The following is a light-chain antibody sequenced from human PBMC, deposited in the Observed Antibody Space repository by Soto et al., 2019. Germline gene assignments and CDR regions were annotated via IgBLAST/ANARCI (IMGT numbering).Light chain of an antibody. J-gene: IGKJ4*01. Sequence: DIVMTQSPDSLAVSLGERATINCKSSQSVLYSANNKNYLAWYQQKPGQPPKLLIYWASTRESGVPDRFSGSGSGADFAPTISSLQAEDVAVYYCQQYYSTPQTFGGGTKVEIK. CDR3: QQYYSTPQT. V-gene: IGKV4-1*01. CDR2: WAS. CDR1: QSVLYSANNKNY.